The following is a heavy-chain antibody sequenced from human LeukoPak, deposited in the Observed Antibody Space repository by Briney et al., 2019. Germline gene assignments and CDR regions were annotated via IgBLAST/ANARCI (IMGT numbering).Heavy chain of an antibody. Sequence: SETLSLTCTVSGGSISGYYWGWIRQPPGKGLEWLGYIYYGGSTNYNPSLKSRVTISLDRSRNQFSLKLISVTAADTAVYYCARHSNNWSAFDYWGQGTLVTVSS. J-gene: IGHJ4*02. CDR2: IYYGGST. CDR3: ARHSNNWSAFDY. D-gene: IGHD6-13*01. CDR1: GGSISGYY. V-gene: IGHV4-59*08.